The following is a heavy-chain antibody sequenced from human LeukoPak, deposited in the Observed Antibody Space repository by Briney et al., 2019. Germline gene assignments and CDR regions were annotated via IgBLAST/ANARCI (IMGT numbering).Heavy chain of an antibody. D-gene: IGHD2-8*01. CDR2: MNPNSGNT. V-gene: IGHV1-8*01. CDR3: ARGGGWDIVLMVYARVASYFDY. J-gene: IGHJ4*02. Sequence: ASVKVSCKASGYTFTSYDINWVRQATGQGLEWMGWMNPNSGNTGYAQKFKGRVTMTRNTSISTAYMGLSSLRSEDTRENYCARGGGWDIVLMVYARVASYFDYWGQGTLVTISS. CDR1: GYTFTSYD.